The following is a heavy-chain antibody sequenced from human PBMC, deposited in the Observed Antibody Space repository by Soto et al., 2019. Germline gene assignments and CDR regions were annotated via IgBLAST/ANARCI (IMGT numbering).Heavy chain of an antibody. CDR3: ANIGRQMVRGVENWFDP. CDR1: GGSISGNNYY. CDR2: IHYSGSS. J-gene: IGHJ5*02. Sequence: QLQLQESGPGLVKPSETLSLTCSVSGGSISGNNYYWGWIRQPPGKRLEWIGYIHYSGSSNYNPSRQGRVTITVDTSKNPFALKLRSVAAADTAVYSCANIGRQMVRGVENWFDPWGQGTLVTVSS. D-gene: IGHD3-10*01. V-gene: IGHV4-39*01.